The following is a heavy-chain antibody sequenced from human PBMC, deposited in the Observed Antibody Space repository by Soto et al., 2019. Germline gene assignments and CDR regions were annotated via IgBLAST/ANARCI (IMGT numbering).Heavy chain of an antibody. CDR2: IITILGIA. CDR1: GGTFSSYT. D-gene: IGHD3-10*01. V-gene: IGHV1-69*02. Sequence: QVQLVQSGAEVKKPGSSVKVSCKASGGTFSSYTISWVRQAPGQGLEWMGRIITILGIANYAQKFQGRVTITADKSTSTAYMELSSLRSEDTAVYYCATKNTMAAYDYWGQGTLVTVSS. J-gene: IGHJ4*02. CDR3: ATKNTMAAYDY.